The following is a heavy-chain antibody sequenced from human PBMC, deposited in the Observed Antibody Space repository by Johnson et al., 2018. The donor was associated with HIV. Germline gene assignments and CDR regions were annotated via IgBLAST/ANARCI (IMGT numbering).Heavy chain of an antibody. V-gene: IGHV3-30*03. J-gene: IGHJ3*02. D-gene: IGHD1-26*01. CDR2: ISYDGSNK. CDR3: TTDWGSYHEYAFDI. Sequence: QVQLVESGGGVVQPGRSLRLSCAASGFSFSSYDMHWVRQAPGQGLEWVALISYDGSNKYYADSVQGRFTISRDNSKNTLYLQMNSLRAEDTAVYSCTTDWGSYHEYAFDIWGQGTMVTVSS. CDR1: GFSFSSYD.